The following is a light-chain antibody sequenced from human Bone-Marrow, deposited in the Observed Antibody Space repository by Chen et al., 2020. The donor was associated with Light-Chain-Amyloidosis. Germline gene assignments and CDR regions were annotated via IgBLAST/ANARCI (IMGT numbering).Light chain of an antibody. CDR2: DDS. V-gene: IGLV3-21*02. J-gene: IGLJ3*02. CDR1: NIGSTS. Sequence: SYVLTHPSSVSEAPGQTAPIACGGNNIGSTSVHWYQQTPGQAPLLVVYDDSDRPSGIPERLSGSNSGNTATLTISRVEAGDEADYYCQVWDRSSDRPVFGGGTKLTVL. CDR3: QVWDRSSDRPV.